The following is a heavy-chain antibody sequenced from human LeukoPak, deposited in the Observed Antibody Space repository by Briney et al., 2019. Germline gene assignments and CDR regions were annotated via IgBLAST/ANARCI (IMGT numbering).Heavy chain of an antibody. V-gene: IGHV3-15*01. CDR2: IKSKTDGETT. D-gene: IGHD6-13*01. CDR3: AVGYSSSWFAAEYFQH. J-gene: IGHJ1*01. Sequence: GGSLRLSCAASGFTFSNTWMSWVRQAPGKGLEWVGRIKSKTDGETTGYAAPVKGRFTISRDDSKNTLYLQINSLKTEDTAVYYCAVGYSSSWFAAEYFQHWGQGTLVTVSS. CDR1: GFTFSNTW.